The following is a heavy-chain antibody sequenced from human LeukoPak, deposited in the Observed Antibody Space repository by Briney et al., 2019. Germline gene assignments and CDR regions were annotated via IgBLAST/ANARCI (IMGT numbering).Heavy chain of an antibody. D-gene: IGHD6-13*01. CDR2: ISYDGSKK. V-gene: IGHV3-30-3*02. CDR3: AKYRETTASGTFDY. Sequence: GGSLRLSCSASGFTFSSSTIHWVRLAPGKGLEWVAHISYDGSKKYYADSVKGRFTISRDNSNNTLYLQMNSLRAEDTGVYYCAKYRETTASGTFDYWGQGTLVTVSS. CDR1: GFTFSSST. J-gene: IGHJ4*02.